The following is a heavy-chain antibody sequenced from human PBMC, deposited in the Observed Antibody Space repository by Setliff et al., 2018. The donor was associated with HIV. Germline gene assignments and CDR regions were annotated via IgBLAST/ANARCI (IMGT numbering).Heavy chain of an antibody. J-gene: IGHJ3*02. CDR2: IYSSGST. CDR1: GGSVGSGSYY. V-gene: IGHV4-61*02. CDR3: ARAEMATIVAFDI. Sequence: PSETLSLTCSVSGGSVGSGSYYWSWIRQPAGKGLEWIGRIYSSGSTNYNPSLESRVTISVDTSKNQFSLKLSSVTAADTAVYYCARAEMATIVAFDIWGQGTMVTVSS. D-gene: IGHD5-12*01.